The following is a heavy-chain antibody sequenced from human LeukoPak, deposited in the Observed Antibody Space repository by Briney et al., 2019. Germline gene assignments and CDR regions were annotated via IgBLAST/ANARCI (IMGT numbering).Heavy chain of an antibody. V-gene: IGHV4-31*03. Sequence: SETLSLTCTVSGGSISSGNYYWSWIRQHPGKGLEWIGYIHHSGSTYYNPSLKSRVIISVDTSKNQFSLKLSSVTAADTAVYYCARHHGAYCSSTSCYYYYYGMDVWGQGTTVTVSS. CDR1: GGSISSGNYY. CDR3: ARHHGAYCSSTSCYYYYYGMDV. CDR2: IHHSGST. D-gene: IGHD2-2*01. J-gene: IGHJ6*02.